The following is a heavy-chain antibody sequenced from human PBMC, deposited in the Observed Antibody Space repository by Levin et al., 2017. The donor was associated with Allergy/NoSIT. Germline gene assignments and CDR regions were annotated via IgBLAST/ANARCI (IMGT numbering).Heavy chain of an antibody. CDR2: ISGSAGST. J-gene: IGHJ6*03. Sequence: LSLTCAASGFNFISSAMSWIRQAPGKGLEWVSAISGSAGSTYFADSMKGRFTISRDNSKNTLYLQMNSLRAEDTAVYYCAKGNSNYVHYFYYMDVWGKGTTVTVSS. CDR3: AKGNSNYVHYFYYMDV. CDR1: GFNFISSA. V-gene: IGHV3-23*01. D-gene: IGHD4-11*01.